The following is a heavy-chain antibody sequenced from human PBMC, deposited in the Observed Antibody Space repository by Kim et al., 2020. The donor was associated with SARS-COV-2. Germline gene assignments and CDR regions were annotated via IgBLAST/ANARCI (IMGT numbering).Heavy chain of an antibody. Sequence: SETLSLTCTVSGGSISSYYWSWIRQPAGKGLEWIGRIYTSGSTNYNPSLKSRVTMSVDTSKNQFSLKLSSVTAADTAVYYCARTRTGTTFGYYYYYMDVWGKGTTVTVSS. CDR1: GGSISSYY. CDR3: ARTRTGTTFGYYYYYMDV. CDR2: IYTSGST. V-gene: IGHV4-4*07. J-gene: IGHJ6*03. D-gene: IGHD1-7*01.